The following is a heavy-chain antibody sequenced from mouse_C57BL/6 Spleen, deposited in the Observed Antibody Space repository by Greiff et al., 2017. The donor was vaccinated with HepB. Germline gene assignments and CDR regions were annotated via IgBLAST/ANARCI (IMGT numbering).Heavy chain of an antibody. CDR2: ISDGGSYT. V-gene: IGHV5-4*03. CDR3: ARSYYGYQAWFAY. D-gene: IGHD2-2*01. CDR1: GFTFSSYA. J-gene: IGHJ3*01. Sequence: EVMLVVSGGGLVKPGGSLKLSCAASGFTFSSYAMSWVRQTPEKRLEWVATISDGGSYTYYPDNVKGRCTISRDNAKNNLYLQMSQLKSEDKAMYYCARSYYGYQAWFAYWGQGTLVTVSA.